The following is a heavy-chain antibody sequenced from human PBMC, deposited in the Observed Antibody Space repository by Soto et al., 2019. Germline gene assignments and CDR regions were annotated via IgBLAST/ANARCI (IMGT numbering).Heavy chain of an antibody. J-gene: IGHJ4*02. CDR3: ATAGSYRFDY. CDR1: GFTLSSYW. D-gene: IGHD3-16*02. V-gene: IGHV3-74*01. Sequence: EVQLVESGGGLVQPWGSLRLSCADSGFTLSSYWVHWVRQAPGKGLVCVSRSNTDGTTTDYACSLNGRFTISRDNARKTVFLQMNSLRGEDTAVYYCATAGSYRFDYWGQGTLVTVSS. CDR2: SNTDGTTT.